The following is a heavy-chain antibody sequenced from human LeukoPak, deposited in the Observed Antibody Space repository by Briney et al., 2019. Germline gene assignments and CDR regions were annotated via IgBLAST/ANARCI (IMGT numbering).Heavy chain of an antibody. D-gene: IGHD6-19*01. Sequence: PGGSLRLSCAASGFTFSSYAMSWVRQAPGKGLEWVSAISGSGGSTYYADSVKGRFTISRDNSKNTLYLQMNSLRAEDAAVYYCAKDGPHIAVAGHFYFDYWGQGTLVTVSS. CDR2: ISGSGGST. CDR1: GFTFSSYA. CDR3: AKDGPHIAVAGHFYFDY. V-gene: IGHV3-23*01. J-gene: IGHJ4*02.